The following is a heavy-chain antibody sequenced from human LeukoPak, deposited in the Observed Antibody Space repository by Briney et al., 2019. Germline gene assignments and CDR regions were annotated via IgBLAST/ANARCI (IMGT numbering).Heavy chain of an antibody. D-gene: IGHD3-22*01. Sequence: GGSLRLSCAASGFTFDDYAMHWVRQAPGKGLECVSLISWDGDSTYYSDSVRGRFTISRDNNKNSLYLQMNSLRTEDTALYYCATAPYDSIGIFDYWGQGTLVTVSS. CDR2: ISWDGDST. V-gene: IGHV3-43D*03. CDR3: ATAPYDSIGIFDY. CDR1: GFTFDDYA. J-gene: IGHJ4*02.